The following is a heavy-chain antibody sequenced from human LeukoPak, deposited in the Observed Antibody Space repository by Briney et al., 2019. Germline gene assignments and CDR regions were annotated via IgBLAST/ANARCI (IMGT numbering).Heavy chain of an antibody. D-gene: IGHD3-22*01. CDR1: GFTVSSNY. Sequence: TGGSLRLSCAASGFTVSSNYMSWVRQAPGKGLEWVSVIYSGGSTYYADSVKGRFTLSRDSSKNTLFLQMTSLRAEDTAVYYCAREPQGDSSGYDAFDVWGQGTLVTVSS. CDR2: IYSGGST. J-gene: IGHJ3*01. V-gene: IGHV3-66*01. CDR3: AREPQGDSSGYDAFDV.